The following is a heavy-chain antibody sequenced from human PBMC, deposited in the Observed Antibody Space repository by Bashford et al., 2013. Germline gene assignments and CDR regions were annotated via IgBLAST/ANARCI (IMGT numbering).Heavy chain of an antibody. J-gene: IGHJ4*02. CDR2: SGT. Sequence: SGTRYADFVKGRFTISRDTDKNTLYLQMTSLRPDDTATYYCVRGTPFTVSSSPLDFWGQGTLVTVSS. CDR3: VRGTPFTVSSSPLDF. V-gene: IGHV3-74*01. D-gene: IGHD1/OR15-1a*01.